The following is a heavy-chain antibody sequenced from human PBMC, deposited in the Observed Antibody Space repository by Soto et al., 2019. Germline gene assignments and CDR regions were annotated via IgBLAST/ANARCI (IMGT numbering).Heavy chain of an antibody. V-gene: IGHV4-31*03. CDR1: GGSISSGGYY. CDR3: ARDRTPPAANYGMDV. J-gene: IGHJ6*02. CDR2: IYYSGST. Sequence: QVQLQESGPGLVKPSQTLSLTCTVSGGSISSGGYYWSWIRQHPGKGLEWIGYIYYSGSTYYNQSLKSRVTISVDTSKNQFSLKLSSVTAADTAVYYCARDRTPPAANYGMDVWGQGTTVTVSS. D-gene: IGHD2-2*01.